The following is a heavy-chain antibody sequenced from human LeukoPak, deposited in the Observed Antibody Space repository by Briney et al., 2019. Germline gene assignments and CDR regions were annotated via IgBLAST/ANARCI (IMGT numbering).Heavy chain of an antibody. D-gene: IGHD4/OR15-4a*01. V-gene: IGHV3-20*04. Sequence: PGGSLRLSCAASRFTFDDYGMTWVRQGPGKGREWVSSISWNGRRTTYADSVKGRFTISRDNAKNSLYLQMNSLRAEDTALYFCARGAYGGTLDYLGQGTLVTVSS. CDR1: RFTFDDYG. CDR3: ARGAYGGTLDY. J-gene: IGHJ4*02. CDR2: ISWNGRRT.